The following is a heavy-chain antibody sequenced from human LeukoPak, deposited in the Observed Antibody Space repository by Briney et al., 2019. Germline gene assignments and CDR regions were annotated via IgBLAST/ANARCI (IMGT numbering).Heavy chain of an antibody. J-gene: IGHJ4*02. CDR3: AKAPKLLWFGELFTDY. Sequence: GGSLRLSCAASGFTFSSYAMSWVRQAPGKGLEWVSASSGSGGSTYYADSVKGRFTISRDNSKNTLYLQMNSLRAEDTAVYYCAKAPKLLWFGELFTDYWGQGTLVTVSS. V-gene: IGHV3-23*01. CDR1: GFTFSSYA. D-gene: IGHD3-10*01. CDR2: SSGSGGST.